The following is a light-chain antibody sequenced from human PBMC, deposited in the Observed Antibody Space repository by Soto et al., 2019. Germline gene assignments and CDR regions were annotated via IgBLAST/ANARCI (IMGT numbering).Light chain of an antibody. CDR3: QQYGSSPRT. CDR2: GTS. CDR1: QSISSSY. V-gene: IGKV3-20*01. Sequence: EIVLTQSPGTLSLSPGERGTLSCRASQSISSSYLAWYQQKPGQAPRLLLYGTSSRATGVPDRFTGSVSGADFTLTISRLEPEDFAVYYCQQYGSSPRTFGQGTKVGIK. J-gene: IGKJ1*01.